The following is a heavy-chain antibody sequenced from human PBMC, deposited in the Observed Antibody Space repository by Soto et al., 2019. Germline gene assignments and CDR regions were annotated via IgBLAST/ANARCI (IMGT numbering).Heavy chain of an antibody. J-gene: IGHJ4*02. D-gene: IGHD5-12*01. CDR2: IWYDGSNK. V-gene: IGHV3-33*01. Sequence: QVQLVESGGGVVQPGRSLRLSCAASGFTFSSYGMHWVRQAPGKGLECVAVIWYDGSNKYYADSVKGRFTISRDNSKNTLYLQMNSLRAEDTAVYYCARDSDSGYDFGGYFDYWGQGTLVTVSS. CDR1: GFTFSSYG. CDR3: ARDSDSGYDFGGYFDY.